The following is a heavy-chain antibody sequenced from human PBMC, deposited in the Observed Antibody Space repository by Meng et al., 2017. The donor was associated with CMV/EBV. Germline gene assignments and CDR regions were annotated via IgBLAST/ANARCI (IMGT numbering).Heavy chain of an antibody. J-gene: IGHJ2*01. CDR3: AREYQLPEPWYFDL. V-gene: IGHV4-39*07. CDR1: GGSISSSSYY. D-gene: IGHD2-2*01. Sequence: GSLRLSCTVSGGSISSSSYYWGWIRQPPGKGLEWIGSIYYSGSTYYNPSLKSRVTISVDTSKNQFSLKLSSVTAADTAVYYCAREYQLPEPWYFDLWGRGTLVTVSS. CDR2: IYYSGST.